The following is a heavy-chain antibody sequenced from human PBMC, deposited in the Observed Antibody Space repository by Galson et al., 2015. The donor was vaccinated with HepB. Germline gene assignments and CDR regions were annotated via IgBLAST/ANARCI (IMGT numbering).Heavy chain of an antibody. J-gene: IGHJ4*02. CDR1: GFTFSTYD. CDR3: ARSMQVVAAADH. V-gene: IGHV3-48*02. CDR2: ISSSGKTV. D-gene: IGHD6-13*01. Sequence: SLRLSCAASGFTFSTYDINWVRQAPGKGLEWLSYISSSGKTVYYAASVRGRFTISRDNAKNTVSLQMNSLREEDTAVYYCARSMQVVAAADHWGQGTLVTVSS.